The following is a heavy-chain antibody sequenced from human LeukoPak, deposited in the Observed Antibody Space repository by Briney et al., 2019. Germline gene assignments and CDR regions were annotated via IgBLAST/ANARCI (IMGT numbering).Heavy chain of an antibody. CDR2: ISGSGGST. CDR1: GFTFSSYA. Sequence: GGSLRLSCAASGFTFSSYAMSWVRQAPGKGLEWVSAISGSGGSTYYADSVKGRFTISRDNSKNTLYLQMNSLRAEDTAVYYCAKGSSVVAAYYYYGMDVWGQGTTVTVSS. CDR3: AKGSSVVAAYYYYGMDV. V-gene: IGHV3-23*01. D-gene: IGHD2-15*01. J-gene: IGHJ6*02.